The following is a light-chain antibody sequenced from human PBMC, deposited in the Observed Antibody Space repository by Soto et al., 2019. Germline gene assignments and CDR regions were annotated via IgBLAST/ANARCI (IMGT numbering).Light chain of an antibody. Sequence: DIQMTQSPATLSASLGDRVTIXXRASQNIYTWLAWYQQKPGKAPQLLIYEASSLETGVPSRFSGSGSGTEFTLTISRLEPEDFAVYYCQQYGSSGTFGQGTKVDIK. CDR2: EAS. J-gene: IGKJ1*01. V-gene: IGKV1-5*03. CDR1: QNIYTW. CDR3: QQYGSSGT.